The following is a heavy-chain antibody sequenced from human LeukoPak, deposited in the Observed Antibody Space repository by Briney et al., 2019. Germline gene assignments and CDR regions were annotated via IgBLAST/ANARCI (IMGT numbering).Heavy chain of an antibody. D-gene: IGHD1-26*01. CDR3: AKDVLGAVIDY. CDR1: GFTFSSYA. CDR2: INGGGGGT. J-gene: IGHJ4*02. Sequence: GGSLRLSCAASGFTFSSYAMSWVRQAPGKGLEWVSAINGGGGGTYYADSVKGRFTISRDNSKNTLYLQMNSLRAEDTGVYYCAKDVLGAVIDYWGQGTLVTVSS. V-gene: IGHV3-23*01.